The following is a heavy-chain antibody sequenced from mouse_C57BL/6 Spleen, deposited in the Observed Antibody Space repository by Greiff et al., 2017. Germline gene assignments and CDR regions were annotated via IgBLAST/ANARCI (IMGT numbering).Heavy chain of an antibody. CDR2: IYPGDGDT. V-gene: IGHV1-82*01. J-gene: IGHJ3*01. CDR3: AQEGYYYGTPFAY. CDR1: GYAFRSSW. Sequence: QVQLKQSGPELVKPGASVTISCKASGYAFRSSWMHWVKQRPGKGLEWIGRIYPGDGDTNYTGKFKGKATLTADKSSSTAYMQLSSLTSEDSAVYFCAQEGYYYGTPFAYWGQGTLVTVSA. D-gene: IGHD1-1*01.